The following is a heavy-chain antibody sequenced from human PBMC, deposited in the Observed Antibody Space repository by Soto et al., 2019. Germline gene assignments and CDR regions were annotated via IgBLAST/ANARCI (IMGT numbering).Heavy chain of an antibody. J-gene: IGHJ4*02. CDR2: INHSGST. CDR3: ARDIYGDPEALGY. D-gene: IGHD4-17*01. CDR1: GGSFSGYY. Sequence: SETLSLTCAVYGGSFSGYYWSWIRQPPGKGLEWIGEINHSGSTNYNPSLKSRVTISVDTSKNQFSLKLSSVTAADTAVYYCARDIYGDPEALGYWGQGTLVTVSS. V-gene: IGHV4-34*01.